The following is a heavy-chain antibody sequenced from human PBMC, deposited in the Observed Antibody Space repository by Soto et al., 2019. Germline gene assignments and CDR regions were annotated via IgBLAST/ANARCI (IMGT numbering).Heavy chain of an antibody. CDR2: ISYDGSNK. J-gene: IGHJ6*02. Sequence: QVQLVESGGGVVQPGRSLRLSCAASGFTFSSYGMHWVRQAPGKGLEWVAVISYDGSNKYYADSVKGRFTISRDNSKNTLYLQMNSLRAEDTAVYYCAKACEATVVTGYYYGMDVWGQGTTVTVSS. CDR3: AKACEATVVTGYYYGMDV. D-gene: IGHD4-17*01. CDR1: GFTFSSYG. V-gene: IGHV3-30*18.